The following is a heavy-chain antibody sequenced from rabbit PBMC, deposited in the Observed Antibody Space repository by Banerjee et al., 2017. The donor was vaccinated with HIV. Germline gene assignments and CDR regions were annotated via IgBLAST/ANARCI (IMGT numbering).Heavy chain of an antibody. D-gene: IGHD1-1*01. V-gene: IGHV1S45*01. CDR3: ARGGVGSTGYTYAFDP. CDR2: IYAGNSDNT. CDR1: GFSFSSSYW. Sequence: QEQLEESGGDLVKPEGSLTLTCTASGFSFSSSYWICWVRQAPGKGLEWIACIYAGNSDNTYYASWAKGRFTISKTSSTTVTLQMTSLTAADTATYFCARGGVGSTGYTYAFDPWGPGTLVTV. J-gene: IGHJ2*02.